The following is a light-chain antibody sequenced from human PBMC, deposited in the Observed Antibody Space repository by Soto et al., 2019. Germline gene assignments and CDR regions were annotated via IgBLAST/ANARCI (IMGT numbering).Light chain of an antibody. V-gene: IGKV1-5*03. J-gene: IGKJ1*01. CDR3: QQRWT. CDR2: KAS. CDR1: QSISSW. Sequence: DIQMTQSPSTLSASVGATDPITCRASQSISSWLAWYQQKPGKAPKLLIYKASSLESGVPSRFSGSGSGTEFTLTISSLQPDDFATYYCQQRWTFGQGTKVDNK.